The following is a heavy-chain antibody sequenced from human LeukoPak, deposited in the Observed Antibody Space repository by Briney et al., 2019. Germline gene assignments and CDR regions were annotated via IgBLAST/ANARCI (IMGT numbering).Heavy chain of an antibody. Sequence: SETLSLTFTVSGGSISSYYWSWIRQPPGKGLEWIGYIYYSGSTNYNPSLKSRVTISVDTSKNQFSLKLSSVTAADTAVYYCARHSWTSGVDYWGQGTLVTVSS. D-gene: IGHD3/OR15-3a*01. CDR3: ARHSWTSGVDY. CDR2: IYYSGST. CDR1: GGSISSYY. V-gene: IGHV4-59*08. J-gene: IGHJ4*02.